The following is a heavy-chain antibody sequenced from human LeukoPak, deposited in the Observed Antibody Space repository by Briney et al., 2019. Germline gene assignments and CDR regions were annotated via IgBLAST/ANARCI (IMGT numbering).Heavy chain of an antibody. CDR2: INPSGGST. CDR3: ARYVDWEVGAPRSRVGAFDI. J-gene: IGHJ3*02. Sequence: ASVKVSCKASGYTFNNYYMHWVRQAPGQGLEWMGIINPSGGSTSYAQKFQGRVTMTRDTSTSTVYMELSSLRSEDTAVYYCARYVDWEVGAPRSRVGAFDIWGQGTMVTVSS. V-gene: IGHV1-46*02. CDR1: GYTFNNYY. D-gene: IGHD1-26*01.